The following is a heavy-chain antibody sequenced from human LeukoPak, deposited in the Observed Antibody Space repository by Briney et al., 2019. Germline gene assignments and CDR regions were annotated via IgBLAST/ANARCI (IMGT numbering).Heavy chain of an antibody. J-gene: IGHJ4*02. CDR2: IYHSGST. Sequence: PSETLSLTCAVSGGSISSSNWWSWVRPPPGKGLEWIGEIYHSGSTDYNPSLKSRVTILVDKSRNQFSLDVNSVTAADTAVYYCARDGGYDYFDSWGQGTLVTVSS. CDR3: ARDGGYDYFDS. V-gene: IGHV4-4*02. D-gene: IGHD3-16*01. CDR1: GGSISSSNW.